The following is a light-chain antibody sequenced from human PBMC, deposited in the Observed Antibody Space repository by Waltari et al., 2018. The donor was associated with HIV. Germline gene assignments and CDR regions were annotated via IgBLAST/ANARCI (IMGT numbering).Light chain of an antibody. V-gene: IGLV1-51*02. CDR1: HSKLRMNY. Sequence: QSVLPQPPSVSHAPGQKVTIPCSGGHSKLRMNYVSWFPHLLGTAPRLLIYENDKRPAGIPDRFSASKSGTSATLGITGLQTGDEADYFCGTWDSSLSGPWVFGGGTKLTV. CDR2: END. CDR3: GTWDSSLSGPWV. J-gene: IGLJ3*02.